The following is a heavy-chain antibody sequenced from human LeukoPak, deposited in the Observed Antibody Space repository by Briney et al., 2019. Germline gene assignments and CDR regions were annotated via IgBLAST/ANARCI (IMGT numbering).Heavy chain of an antibody. CDR2: LSVSGAST. D-gene: IGHD2-2*01. CDR3: AKDQDTTGVPDRPFDY. CDR1: GFTFSSYA. J-gene: IGHJ4*02. Sequence: PGGSLRLSCAASGFTFSSYAMSWVRQAPGKGLEWVSGLSVSGASTYYADSVKGRFTISRDNSKNTLYLQMNSLRAGDTAIYYCAKDQDTTGVPDRPFDYWGQGTLVTVSS. V-gene: IGHV3-23*01.